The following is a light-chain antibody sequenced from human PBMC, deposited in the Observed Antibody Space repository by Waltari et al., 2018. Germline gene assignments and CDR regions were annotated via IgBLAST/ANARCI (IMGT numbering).Light chain of an antibody. Sequence: QSVLTQPPSASGTPGQRVTISCSGSSSNIGSNYVYWYQQLPGTTPKLLIYRNKRRPSGVPDRFSCSKSGTSASLAISGLRSEDEADYYCAAWDDSLSGVVFGGGTKLTVL. CDR3: AAWDDSLSGVV. CDR1: SSNIGSNY. CDR2: RNK. J-gene: IGLJ2*01. V-gene: IGLV1-47*01.